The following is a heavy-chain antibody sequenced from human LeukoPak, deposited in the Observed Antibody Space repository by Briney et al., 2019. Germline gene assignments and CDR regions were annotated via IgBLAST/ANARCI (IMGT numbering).Heavy chain of an antibody. CDR2: ISTGSSII. CDR1: GFTFSSYS. D-gene: IGHD2-15*01. Sequence: GGSLRLSCAASGFTFSSYSMNWVRQAPGKGLEWVSYISTGSSIINYADSVKGRFTISRDNAKNSLYLQMNSLRAEDTAVYYCARDHCQERGCNHYYYYMDVWGKGTTVTVSS. CDR3: ARDHCQERGCNHYYYYMDV. V-gene: IGHV3-48*01. J-gene: IGHJ6*03.